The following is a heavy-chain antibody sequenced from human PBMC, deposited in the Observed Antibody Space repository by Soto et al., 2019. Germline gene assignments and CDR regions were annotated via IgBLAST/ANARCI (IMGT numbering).Heavy chain of an antibody. V-gene: IGHV3-30*18. CDR2: ISSDGTKK. CDR3: AKDPYGDSFG. J-gene: IGHJ4*02. Sequence: QVQLVESGGGVVQPGRSLRLSCAASSFTFTSYDLHWVRQAPGKGLEWVAFISSDGTKKYYADSVKGRFTISRDNSKNTLYLQMNSLRPEDTAVYHCAKDPYGDSFGWGQGILLTVSS. D-gene: IGHD4-17*01. CDR1: SFTFTSYD.